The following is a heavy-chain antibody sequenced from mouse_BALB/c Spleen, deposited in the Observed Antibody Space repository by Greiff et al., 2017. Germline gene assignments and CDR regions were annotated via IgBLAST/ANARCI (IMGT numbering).Heavy chain of an antibody. V-gene: IGHV14-3*02. D-gene: IGHD1-1*01. CDR1: GFNFKDTY. CDR2: IDPANGNT. J-gene: IGHJ4*01. CDR3: ASYCGSSYDYAMDY. Sequence: VQLQQSGAELVKPGASVKLSCTASGFNFKDTYMHWVKQRPEQGLEWIGRIDPANGNTKYDPKFQGKATITADTSSNTAYLQLNSLTSEDTAVYYCASYCGSSYDYAMDYWGQGTSVTVSS.